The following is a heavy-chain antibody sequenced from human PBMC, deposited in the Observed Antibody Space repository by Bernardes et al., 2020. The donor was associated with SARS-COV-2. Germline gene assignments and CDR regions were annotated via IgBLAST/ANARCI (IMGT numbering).Heavy chain of an antibody. CDR3: ASARGYSGYDYWYYFDY. J-gene: IGHJ4*02. V-gene: IGHV1-2*02. CDR1: GYTFTGYY. CDR2: INPNSGGT. Sequence: ASVKVSCKASGYTFTGYYLHWVRQAPGQGLEWMGWINPNSGGTNYAQKFQGRVTMTRDTSISTAYMELSRLTSDDTAVYYCASARGYSGYDYWYYFDYWSQGPLVTVSS. D-gene: IGHD5-12*01.